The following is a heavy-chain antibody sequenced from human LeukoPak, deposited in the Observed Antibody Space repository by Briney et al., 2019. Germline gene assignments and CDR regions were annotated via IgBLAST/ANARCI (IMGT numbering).Heavy chain of an antibody. CDR1: GFTLSSYT. CDR2: IKQDGSEK. D-gene: IGHD6-13*01. J-gene: IGHJ4*02. V-gene: IGHV3-7*04. Sequence: PGGSLRLSCATSGFTLSSYTMNWVRQSPGNGLEWVANIKQDGSEKYYVDSVKGRFTISRDNAKNSLYLQMNSLRVEDTAVYYCARDGQQLGFWGQGTLVIVSS. CDR3: ARDGQQLGF.